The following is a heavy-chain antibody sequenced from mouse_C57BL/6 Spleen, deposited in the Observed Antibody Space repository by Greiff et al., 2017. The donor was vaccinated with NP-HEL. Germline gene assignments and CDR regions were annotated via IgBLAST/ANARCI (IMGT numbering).Heavy chain of an antibody. CDR2: INPNYGTT. CDR1: GYSFTDYN. Sequence: EVKLMESGPELVKPGASVKISCKASGYSFTDYNMNWVKQSNGKSLEWIGVINPNYGTTSYNQKFKGKATLTVDQSSSTAYMQLNSLTSEDSAVYYCARSIYYGNPFAYWGQGTLVTVSA. V-gene: IGHV1-39*01. J-gene: IGHJ3*01. D-gene: IGHD2-1*01. CDR3: ARSIYYGNPFAY.